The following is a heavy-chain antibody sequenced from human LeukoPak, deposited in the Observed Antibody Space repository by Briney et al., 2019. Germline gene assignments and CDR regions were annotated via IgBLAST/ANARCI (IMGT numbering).Heavy chain of an antibody. D-gene: IGHD3-22*01. CDR1: GFXFSSYE. CDR3: ATGGYDSRGYYFNAFDI. CDR2: ISSSGSAI. J-gene: IGHJ3*02. V-gene: IGHV3-48*03. Sequence: PGGSLRLSCAASGFXFSSYEMNWVRQAPGKGQEWVSYISSSGSAIYYADSVEGRFTISRDNAQNSLYVQMNSLRAEDTAVYYCATGGYDSRGYYFNAFDIWGQGTMVTVSS.